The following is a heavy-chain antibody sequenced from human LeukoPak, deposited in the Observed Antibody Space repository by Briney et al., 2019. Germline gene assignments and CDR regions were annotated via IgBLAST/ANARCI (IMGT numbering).Heavy chain of an antibody. D-gene: IGHD4-17*01. J-gene: IGHJ4*02. Sequence: EASVKVSCKASGYTFTSYGISWVRQAPGQGLEWMGWISVYNGNTNYAQKLQGRVTMTTDTSTSTVYMEVRSLRSDDTAVYYCARGKGNYGDPASFDYWGQGTLVTVSS. CDR2: ISVYNGNT. CDR1: GYTFTSYG. V-gene: IGHV1-18*01. CDR3: ARGKGNYGDPASFDY.